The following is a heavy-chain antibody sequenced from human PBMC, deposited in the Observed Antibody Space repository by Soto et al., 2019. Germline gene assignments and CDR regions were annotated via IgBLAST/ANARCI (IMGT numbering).Heavy chain of an antibody. J-gene: IGHJ4*01. V-gene: IGHV5-10-1*01. CDR2: IDPSDSST. Sequence: CVIWVSHMPGKGQEWMGKIDPSDSSTNYIPSFQGHVTISVDKSITTVYLQWNSLKASDAAMYFCAIQAQLDRWGQGTQVTVSS. CDR3: AIQAQLDR. CDR1: C. D-gene: IGHD1-1*01.